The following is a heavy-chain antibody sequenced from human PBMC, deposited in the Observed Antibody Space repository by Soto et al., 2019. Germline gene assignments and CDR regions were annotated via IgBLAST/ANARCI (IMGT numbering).Heavy chain of an antibody. CDR3: ARGFVPYYYYGMDV. CDR2: IDPSDSYT. V-gene: IGHV5-10-1*01. D-gene: IGHD3-3*01. CDR1: AYSFTSHS. Sequence: PGQSLKISCKGSAYSFTSHSIPWARQTPGKGLEWMWRIDPSDSYTNYSPSFQGHVTISADKSISTAYLQWSSLKASDTAMYFCARGFVPYYYYGMDVWGQGTTVTVSS. J-gene: IGHJ6*02.